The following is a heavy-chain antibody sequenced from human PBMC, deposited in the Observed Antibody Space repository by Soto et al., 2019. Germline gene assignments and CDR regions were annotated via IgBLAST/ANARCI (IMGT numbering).Heavy chain of an antibody. Sequence: EVQLVESGGGVVQPGGSLRLSCAASGFTFSSYWMHWVRQVPGKGLVWVSRINSDGTGTSYADSVKGRFTISRDNAKNTLYLQMNSLTAEDTAVYYCATSRSFDYWGQGTLVTVSS. CDR1: GFTFSSYW. CDR2: INSDGTGT. J-gene: IGHJ4*02. CDR3: ATSRSFDY. V-gene: IGHV3-74*01.